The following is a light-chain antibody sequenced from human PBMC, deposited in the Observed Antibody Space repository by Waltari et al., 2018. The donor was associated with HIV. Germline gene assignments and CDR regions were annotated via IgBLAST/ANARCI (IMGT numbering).Light chain of an antibody. V-gene: IGLV2-11*01. Sequence: QSALTQPRSVSGSPGQSVTISCTGTSSDVGAYKFVSWYQQHPGEAPKLMIYDVNERPSGVPYRFSGSKSGTSASLAISGLRSEDEADYYCDAWDNSLSGRVFGGGTKLTVL. CDR2: DVN. CDR3: DAWDNSLSGRV. J-gene: IGLJ3*02. CDR1: SSDVGAYKF.